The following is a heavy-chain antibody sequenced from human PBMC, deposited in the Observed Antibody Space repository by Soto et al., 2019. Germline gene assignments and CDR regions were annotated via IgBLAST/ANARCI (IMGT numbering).Heavy chain of an antibody. CDR2: ISYDGSNK. CDR1: GFTFSSYG. V-gene: IGHV3-30*18. J-gene: IGHJ6*02. D-gene: IGHD4-17*01. CDR3: AKDVRTTAQHYYYYYGMDV. Sequence: QVQLVESGGGVVQPGRSLRLSCAASGFTFSSYGMHWVRQAPGKGLEWVAVISYDGSNKYYADSVKGRFTISRDNSKNTLYLQMNSLRAEDTAVYYCAKDVRTTAQHYYYYYGMDVWGQGTTVTVSS.